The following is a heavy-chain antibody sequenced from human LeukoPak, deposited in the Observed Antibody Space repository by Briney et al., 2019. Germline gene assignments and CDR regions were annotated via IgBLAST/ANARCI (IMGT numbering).Heavy chain of an antibody. CDR2: INHSGST. CDR1: GGSFSGYY. D-gene: IGHD4-17*01. Sequence: PSETLSLTCAVYGGSFSGYYWSLIRQPPGKGLEWIGEINHSGSTNYNPSLRSRVTISVDTSKNQFSLKLSSVTAADTAVYYCARGGDYGDYGDYGGQGTLVTVSS. J-gene: IGHJ4*02. V-gene: IGHV4-34*01. CDR3: ARGGDYGDYGDY.